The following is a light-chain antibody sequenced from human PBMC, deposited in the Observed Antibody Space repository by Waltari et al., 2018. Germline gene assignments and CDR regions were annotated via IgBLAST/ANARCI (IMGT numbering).Light chain of an antibody. CDR1: NIGSQS. CDR3: QVWDSGTDHEV. CDR2: DDS. V-gene: IGLV3-21*02. J-gene: IGLJ3*02. Sequence: SYVLTQSPSVSVAPGQTASVSCGGNNIGSQSVNWYQQKPGQAPGLVVYDDSARPSGTPEGFSGSNSGNTATLTISRVEAGDEADYYCQVWDSGTDHEVFGGGTKLTV.